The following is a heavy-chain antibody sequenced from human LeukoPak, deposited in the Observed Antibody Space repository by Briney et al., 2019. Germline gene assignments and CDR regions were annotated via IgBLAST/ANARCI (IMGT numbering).Heavy chain of an antibody. V-gene: IGHV3-21*01. CDR1: GFTFSSYS. D-gene: IGHD2-15*01. Sequence: GGSLRLSCAASGFTFSSYSMNWVRQAPGKGLEWVSSISSSSSYIYYADSVKGRFTISRDNAKNSLYLQMNSLRAEDTAVYYCTRVVVAATGGFDPWGQGTLVTVSS. J-gene: IGHJ5*02. CDR2: ISSSSSYI. CDR3: TRVVVAATGGFDP.